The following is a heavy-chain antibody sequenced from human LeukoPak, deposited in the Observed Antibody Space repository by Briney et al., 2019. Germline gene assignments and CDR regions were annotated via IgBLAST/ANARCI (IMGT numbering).Heavy chain of an antibody. J-gene: IGHJ3*02. D-gene: IGHD2-2*02. V-gene: IGHV3-7*01. CDR1: GFTFSRCW. CDR3: ASQHCSSTTCYTDAFDI. Sequence: GGSLRLSCAASGFTFSRCWMSWVRQTPGKGLEWVANIKQDGNEKYYVDSVKGRFAISRDNAKNSLYLQMNSLRAEDTAVYYCASQHCSSTTCYTDAFDIWGQGTMVTVSS. CDR2: IKQDGNEK.